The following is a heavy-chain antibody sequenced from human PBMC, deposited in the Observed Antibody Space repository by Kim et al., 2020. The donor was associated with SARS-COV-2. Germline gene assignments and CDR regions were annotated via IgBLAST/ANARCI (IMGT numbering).Heavy chain of an antibody. V-gene: IGHV3-74*01. CDR1: GFTLSSYW. Sequence: GGSLRLSCAASGFTLSSYWMHWVRQAPGKGLVWVSRMSGDGSSTSYADSVKGLFTISRDNAKNALYLQMNSLRVEDTAVYYCARRAYSSGWWYFDFWGQGTLVTVSS. D-gene: IGHD6-19*01. J-gene: IGHJ4*02. CDR3: ARRAYSSGWWYFDF. CDR2: MSGDGSST.